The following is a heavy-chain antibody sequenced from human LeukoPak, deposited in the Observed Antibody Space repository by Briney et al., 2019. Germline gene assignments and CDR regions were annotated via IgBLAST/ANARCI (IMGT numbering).Heavy chain of an antibody. CDR3: AKVHDSSGYYRYYFDY. CDR1: GFTFSSYA. Sequence: PGGSLRLSCAASGFTFSSYATSWVRQAPGKGLEWVSAISGSGGSTYCADSVKGRFTISRDNSKNTLYLQMNSLRAEDTAVYYCAKVHDSSGYYRYYFDYWGQGTLVTVSS. V-gene: IGHV3-23*01. J-gene: IGHJ4*02. D-gene: IGHD3-22*01. CDR2: ISGSGGST.